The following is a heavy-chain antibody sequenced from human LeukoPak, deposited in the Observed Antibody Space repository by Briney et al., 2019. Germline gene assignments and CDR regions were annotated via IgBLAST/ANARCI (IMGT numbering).Heavy chain of an antibody. CDR3: ARLSGYGLHYCYYMDV. Sequence: SETLSLTCTVSGGSISSSSYYWGWIRQPPGKGLEWIGNIYYSGSTYYNPSLKSRVTISVDTSKNQFSLKLSSVTAADTAVYYCARLSGYGLHYCYYMDVWGKGTTVTVSS. CDR1: GGSISSSSYY. D-gene: IGHD5-12*01. CDR2: IYYSGST. V-gene: IGHV4-39*07. J-gene: IGHJ6*03.